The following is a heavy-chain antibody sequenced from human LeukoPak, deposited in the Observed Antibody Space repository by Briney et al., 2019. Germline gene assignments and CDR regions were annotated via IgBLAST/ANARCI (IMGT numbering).Heavy chain of an antibody. D-gene: IGHD6-13*01. V-gene: IGHV4-38-2*02. CDR3: ARADYSSTWSHDYYYMDV. CDR2: IYHSGST. J-gene: IGHJ6*03. Sequence: TSETLSLTCTVSGYSINSGYYWGWIRQPPGKGLEWIGSIYHSGSTYYNPSLKSRVTISVDTSKNQFSLKLSSVTAADTAVYYCARADYSSTWSHDYYYMDVWGKGTTVTVSS. CDR1: GYSINSGYY.